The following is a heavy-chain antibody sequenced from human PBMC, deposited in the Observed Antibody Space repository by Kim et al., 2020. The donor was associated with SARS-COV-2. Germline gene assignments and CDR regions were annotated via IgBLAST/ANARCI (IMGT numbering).Heavy chain of an antibody. CDR2: ICYSGKT. Sequence: SETLSVTCTVSGDTIRNYCWSWMRLPPGKGLDYIGYICYSGKTNYNPSLQRRLTMSVDSSKDQISLNLNSVSATDTAVYYCARHDTRLVKAPSSYTYPMAVWGQGIMVTVSS. V-gene: IGHV4-59*08. CDR1: GDTIRNYC. D-gene: IGHD3-9*01. J-gene: IGHJ6*02. CDR3: ARHDTRLVKAPSSYTYPMAV.